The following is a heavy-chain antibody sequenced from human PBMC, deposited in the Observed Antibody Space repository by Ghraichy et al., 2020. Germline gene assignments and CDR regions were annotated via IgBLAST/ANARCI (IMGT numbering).Heavy chain of an antibody. CDR1: GFTFSNAW. CDR3: TTDYDYVWGSYRSPQKYYFDY. D-gene: IGHD3-16*02. J-gene: IGHJ4*02. CDR2: IKSKTDGGTT. Sequence: LSLTCAASGFTFSNAWMSWVRQAPGKGLEWVGRIKSKTDGGTTDYAAPVKGRFTISRDDSKNTLYLQMNSLKTEDTAVYYCTTDYDYVWGSYRSPQKYYFDYWGQGTLVTVSS. V-gene: IGHV3-15*01.